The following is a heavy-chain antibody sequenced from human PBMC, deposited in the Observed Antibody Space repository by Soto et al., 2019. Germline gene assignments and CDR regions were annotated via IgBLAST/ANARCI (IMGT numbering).Heavy chain of an antibody. CDR2: ISDGGGNT. V-gene: IGHV3-23*01. D-gene: IGHD3-22*01. CDR1: GFTFSSYA. Sequence: GGSLRLSCAASGFTFSSYAMSWVRQAPGKGLEWVSSISDGGGNTYYADSVKGRFTISRDNSKNTLYLQMNSLRAEDTAVYYCAKGAQYYYDGRGYLYYFDYWGQGTLGTVSS. CDR3: AKGAQYYYDGRGYLYYFDY. J-gene: IGHJ4*02.